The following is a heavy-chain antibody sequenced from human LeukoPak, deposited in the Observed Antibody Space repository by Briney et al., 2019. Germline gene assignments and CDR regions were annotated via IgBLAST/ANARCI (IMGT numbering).Heavy chain of an antibody. CDR3: ARSEMATIT. Sequence: SETLSLTCTVSGGSISSYYWSWIRQPPGKGLEWIGYIYHSGSTNYNPSLKSRVTISADTSKNQFSLKLSSVTAADTAVYYCARSEMATITWGQGTLVTVSS. J-gene: IGHJ4*02. D-gene: IGHD5-24*01. CDR1: GGSISSYY. V-gene: IGHV4-59*01. CDR2: IYHSGST.